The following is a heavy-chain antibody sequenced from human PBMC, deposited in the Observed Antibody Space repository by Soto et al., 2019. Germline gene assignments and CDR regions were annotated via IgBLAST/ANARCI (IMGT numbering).Heavy chain of an antibody. V-gene: IGHV2-5*02. CDR3: ARLTYNYDRRGAWVGLALDY. CDR2: IYWDDDK. J-gene: IGHJ4*02. CDR1: GFSLSTGGVG. D-gene: IGHD3-22*01. Sequence: QITLKESGPTLVKPPQTLTLTCTFSGFSLSTGGVGVGWLRQPPGKALEWLPLIYWDDDKRYSPSLKSRLSIAKDTAKNQVVLRMTNMDPVDTGTDDGARLTYNYDRRGAWVGLALDYWGQGSPGTGSS.